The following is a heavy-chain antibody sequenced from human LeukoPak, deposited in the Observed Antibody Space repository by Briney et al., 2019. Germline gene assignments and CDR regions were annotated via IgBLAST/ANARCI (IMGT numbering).Heavy chain of an antibody. J-gene: IGHJ4*02. CDR1: GFTLTSSA. D-gene: IGHD3-9*01. CDR2: IVVGSGNT. CDR3: ARYFDWLSPIDY. Sequence: SVKVSCKASGFTLTSSAMQWVRQARGQRLEWIGWIVVGSGNTNYAQKFQERVTITRDMSTSTAYMELRSLRSDDTAVYYCARYFDWLSPIDYWGQGTLVTVSS. V-gene: IGHV1-58*02.